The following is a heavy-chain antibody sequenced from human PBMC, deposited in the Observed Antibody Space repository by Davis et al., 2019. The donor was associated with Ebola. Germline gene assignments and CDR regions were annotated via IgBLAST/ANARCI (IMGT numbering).Heavy chain of an antibody. CDR2: IRSKANSYAT. CDR1: GFTFSGSA. D-gene: IGHD6-6*01. Sequence: GESLKISCAASGFTFSGSAMHWVRQASGKGLEWVGRIRSKANSYATAYAASLNGRFTISIDDSKNTAYLQMNSLKTEDTAVYYCTGTSSSVDYWGQGTLVTVSS. V-gene: IGHV3-73*01. CDR3: TGTSSSVDY. J-gene: IGHJ4*02.